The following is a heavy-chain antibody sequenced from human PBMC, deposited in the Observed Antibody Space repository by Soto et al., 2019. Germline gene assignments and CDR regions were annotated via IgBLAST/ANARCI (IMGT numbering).Heavy chain of an antibody. CDR3: AKATVTTSYFYGMDV. CDR1: GFTFSSFA. D-gene: IGHD4-4*01. CDR2: ITGSGSSA. Sequence: EVQLLESGGGLVQPGGSLRLSCAASGFTFSSFAMNWVRQAPGKGLEWVSAITGSGSSAYFADAVKGRFTISSDNSKKTLYLQMNSLRVEDSGVYFCAKATVTTSYFYGMDVRGQGTTVIVSS. J-gene: IGHJ6*02. V-gene: IGHV3-23*01.